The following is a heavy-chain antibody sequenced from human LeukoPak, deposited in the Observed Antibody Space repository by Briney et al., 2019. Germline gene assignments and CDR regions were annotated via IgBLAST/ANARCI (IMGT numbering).Heavy chain of an antibody. J-gene: IGHJ4*02. D-gene: IGHD5-24*01. V-gene: IGHV1-69*04. CDR1: GGTFSSYA. CDR2: IIPIFGIA. CDR3: ARQAGTVEMAYFDY. Sequence: ASVKVSCKASGGTFSSYAISWVRQAPGQGLEWMGRIIPIFGIANYAQKFQGRGTITADKSTSTAYMELSSLRSEDTAVYYCARQAGTVEMAYFDYWGQGTLVTVSS.